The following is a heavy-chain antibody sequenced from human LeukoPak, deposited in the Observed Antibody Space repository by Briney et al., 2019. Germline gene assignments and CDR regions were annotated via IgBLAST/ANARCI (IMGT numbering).Heavy chain of an antibody. CDR2: IYSGGST. Sequence: GGSLRLSCAASGFTFDDYGMSWVRQAPGKGLEWVSVIYSGGSTYYADSVKGRFTISRDNSKNTLYLQMNSLRAEDTAVYYCARERSGSYFAFDYWGQGTLVTVSS. V-gene: IGHV3-66*01. D-gene: IGHD1-26*01. CDR3: ARERSGSYFAFDY. CDR1: GFTFDDYG. J-gene: IGHJ4*02.